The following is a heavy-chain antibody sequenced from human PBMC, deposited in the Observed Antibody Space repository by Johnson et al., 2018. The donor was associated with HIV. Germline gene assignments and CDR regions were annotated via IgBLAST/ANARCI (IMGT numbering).Heavy chain of an antibody. CDR3: ARDDIRDGKYFDI. Sequence: VLLVQSGGGLVQPGRSLRLSCVASGFTFDDYAMHWVRQVSGKGLELVSGISWNRGSIGYADSVKGRFTISRDNSKNTLYLQMNSLRAEDTAVYYCARDDIRDGKYFDIWGQGTMVTVSS. J-gene: IGHJ3*02. CDR2: ISWNRGSI. CDR1: GFTFDDYA. V-gene: IGHV3-9*01.